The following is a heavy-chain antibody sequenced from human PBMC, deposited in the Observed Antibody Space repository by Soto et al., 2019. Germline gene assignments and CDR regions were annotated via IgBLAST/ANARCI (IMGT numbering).Heavy chain of an antibody. Sequence: SVKVSCKASGGTFSSYAISWVRQAPGQGLEWMGGIIPIFGTANYAQKFQGRVTITADKSTSTAYMELSSLRSEDTAVYYCARGFLSRGYYGMDVWGQGTTVTVS. V-gene: IGHV1-69*06. CDR3: ARGFLSRGYYGMDV. D-gene: IGHD3-10*01. J-gene: IGHJ6*02. CDR2: IIPIFGTA. CDR1: GGTFSSYA.